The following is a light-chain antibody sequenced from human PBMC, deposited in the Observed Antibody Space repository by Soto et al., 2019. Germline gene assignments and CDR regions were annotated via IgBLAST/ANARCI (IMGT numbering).Light chain of an antibody. CDR2: GAS. Sequence: EIVLTQSPGSLSLSPGEGVTLCCRAGQIVTSSQLAWYQQKPGQTPRLLIYGASTRPTGIPARFSGSGSGTEFTLTIISLQSEDSAVYYCQQYNDWPLTFGGGTKVDIK. CDR3: QQYNDWPLT. CDR1: QIVTSS. V-gene: IGKV3D-15*01. J-gene: IGKJ4*01.